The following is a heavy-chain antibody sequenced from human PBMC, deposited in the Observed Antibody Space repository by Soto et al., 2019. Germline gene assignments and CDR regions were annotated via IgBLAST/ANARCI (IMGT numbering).Heavy chain of an antibody. Sequence: LRLSCAASGFTFGSYAMSWVRQAPGKGLEWVSAIGGSGGSTYYADSVKGRFTISRDNSKNTLFLQMNSLRAEDTAVYYCTTRFRYYDSSGYYLDYFDYWGQGTLVTVSS. J-gene: IGHJ4*02. D-gene: IGHD3-22*01. V-gene: IGHV3-23*01. CDR1: GFTFGSYA. CDR3: TTRFRYYDSSGYYLDYFDY. CDR2: IGGSGGST.